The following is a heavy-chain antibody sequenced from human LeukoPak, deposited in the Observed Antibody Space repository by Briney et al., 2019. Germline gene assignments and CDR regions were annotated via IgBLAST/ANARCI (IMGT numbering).Heavy chain of an antibody. CDR1: GDSFKNYY. J-gene: IGHJ5*02. Sequence: PSETLSLTCAVYGDSFKNYYWTWIRQSPEKGLEWIGKINHGGLTSYNPSLESRLTLLVDTSKNQFSLNLRSVTAADTAVYFCARARAFVWGSYRYIPYYFDPWGQGTLVTVSS. CDR3: ARARAFVWGSYRYIPYYFDP. V-gene: IGHV4-34*01. CDR2: INHGGLT. D-gene: IGHD3-16*02.